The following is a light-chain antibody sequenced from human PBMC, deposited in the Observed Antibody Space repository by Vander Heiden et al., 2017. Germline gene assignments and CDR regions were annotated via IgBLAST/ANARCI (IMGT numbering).Light chain of an antibody. CDR2: DDT. CDR1: SIGSKS. V-gene: IGLV3-21*02. J-gene: IGLJ3*02. Sequence: SYVLTQPPSVSAAPRLTATLTCGGDSIGSKSVHWYQPKPGRAPVLVVYDDTDRPSVLPERISGSNSANTATLTISRVEAGDEADYYCQVWDTRSDHVVFGGGTKLTVL. CDR3: QVWDTRSDHVV.